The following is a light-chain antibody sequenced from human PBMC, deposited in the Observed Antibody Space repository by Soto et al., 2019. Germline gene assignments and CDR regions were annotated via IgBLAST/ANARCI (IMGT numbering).Light chain of an antibody. CDR1: QKISSSY. CDR3: QQYNNWPWT. V-gene: IGKV3-15*01. Sequence: EIVLTQSPGTLSLYPGERATLSCRGSQKISSSYLAWYLQKPGRAPRLLIHGASTRATGFPARFSGSGSGTDFTLTISSLQSEDFAVYYCQQYNNWPWTFGQGTKV. J-gene: IGKJ1*01. CDR2: GAS.